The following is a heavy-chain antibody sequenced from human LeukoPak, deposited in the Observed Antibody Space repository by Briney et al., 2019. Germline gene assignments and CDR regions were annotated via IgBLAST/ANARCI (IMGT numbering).Heavy chain of an antibody. CDR1: GGSISSYY. CDR3: ARASYSSSWYAVDY. D-gene: IGHD6-13*01. Sequence: PSGTLPLTCTVSGGSISSYYWSWIRQPPGKGLEWIGYIYYSGSTNYNPSLKSRVTISVDTSKNQFSLKLSSVTAADTAVYYCARASYSSSWYAVDYWGQGTLVTVSS. V-gene: IGHV4-59*08. J-gene: IGHJ4*02. CDR2: IYYSGST.